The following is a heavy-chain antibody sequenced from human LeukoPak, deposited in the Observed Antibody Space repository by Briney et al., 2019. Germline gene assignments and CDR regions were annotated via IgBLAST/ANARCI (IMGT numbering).Heavy chain of an antibody. CDR3: ARQGYGDYPLVDY. J-gene: IGHJ4*02. CDR1: GGSISSGGYY. D-gene: IGHD4-17*01. CDR2: IYYSGST. V-gene: IGHV4-39*01. Sequence: SETLSLTCTVSGGSISSGGYYWGWIRQPPGKGLEWIGSIYYSGSTYYNPSLKSRVTISVDTSKNQFSLKLSSVTAADTAVYYCARQGYGDYPLVDYWGQGTLVTVSS.